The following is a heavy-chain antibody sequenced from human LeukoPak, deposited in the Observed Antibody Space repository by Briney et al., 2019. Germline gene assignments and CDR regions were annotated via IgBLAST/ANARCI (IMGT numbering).Heavy chain of an antibody. CDR3: ARLKLGAYFDL. D-gene: IGHD3-16*01. J-gene: IGHJ2*01. V-gene: IGHV4-34*01. Sequence: SETLSLTCAVYGGSFSGYYWSWIRQPPGKGLEWIGEINHSGSTNYNPSLKSRVTISVDTSKNQFSLKLTSVSAADTAVYYCARLKLGAYFDLWGRGTLVTVSS. CDR1: GGSFSGYY. CDR2: INHSGST.